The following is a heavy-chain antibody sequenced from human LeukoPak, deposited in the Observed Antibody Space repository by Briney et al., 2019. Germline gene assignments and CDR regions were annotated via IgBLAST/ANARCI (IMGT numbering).Heavy chain of an antibody. D-gene: IGHD3-22*01. CDR3: ARRDYDTYNWFDP. V-gene: IGHV4-34*01. CDR2: INHSGST. CDR1: GGSFSGYY. J-gene: IGHJ5*02. Sequence: SETLSLTCAVYGGSFSGYYWSWIRQPPGKGLEWIGEINHSGSTNYNPSLKSRVTISVDTSKNQFSLKLSSVTAADTAVYYWARRDYDTYNWFDPWGQGTLVTVSS.